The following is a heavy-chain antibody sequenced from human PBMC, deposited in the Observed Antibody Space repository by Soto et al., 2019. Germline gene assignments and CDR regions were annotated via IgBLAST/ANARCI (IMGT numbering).Heavy chain of an antibody. CDR1: GGSISSYY. CDR3: ARGRGWGSSWYSYGMDV. CDR2: IYYSGST. J-gene: IGHJ6*02. V-gene: IGHV4-59*01. Sequence: SETLSLTCTVSGGSISSYYWSWIRQPPGKGLEWIGYIYYSGSTNYNPSLKSRVTISVDTSKNQFSLKLSSVTAADTAVYYCARGRGWGSSWYSYGMDVWGQGTTVTVSS. D-gene: IGHD6-13*01.